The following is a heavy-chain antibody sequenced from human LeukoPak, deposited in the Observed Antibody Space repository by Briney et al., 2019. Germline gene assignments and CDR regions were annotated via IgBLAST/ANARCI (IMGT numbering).Heavy chain of an antibody. D-gene: IGHD2-21*02. CDR3: ARMVVTRFDD. J-gene: IGHJ4*02. V-gene: IGHV4-4*02. CDR1: GGSISSSNW. Sequence: SETLSLTCDVSGGSISSSNWWSWVRQPPGKGLEWVGEVFHSGTSTYNLPLKGRVTISVDKSKNQFSLRLNSVTAADTAVYYCARMVVTRFDDWGQGTLVTVSS. CDR2: VFHSGTS.